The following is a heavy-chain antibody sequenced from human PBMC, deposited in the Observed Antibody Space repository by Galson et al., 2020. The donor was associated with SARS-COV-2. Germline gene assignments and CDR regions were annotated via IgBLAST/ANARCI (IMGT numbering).Heavy chain of an antibody. D-gene: IGHD3-16*01. V-gene: IGHV3-73*01. CDR1: GFNFSGSA. J-gene: IGHJ4*02. Sequence: GGSLRLSCAASGFNFSGSAMHWVRQASETGLEWVGRIRSRAHSYATVYAASVRGRFTLSRDDSSNTAYLQMNSLKTEDTAVYYCTITSPHDSWGQGTLVTVSS. CDR2: IRSRAHSYAT. CDR3: TITSPHDS.